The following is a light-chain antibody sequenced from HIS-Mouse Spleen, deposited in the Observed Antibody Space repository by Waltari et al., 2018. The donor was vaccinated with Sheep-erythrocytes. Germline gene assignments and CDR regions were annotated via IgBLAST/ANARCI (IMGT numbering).Light chain of an antibody. Sequence: QSALTQPRSVSGSPGQSVTISCTGTSSDVGGYNYVSWYQQHQGKAPKLMFYDVSKRPSCVPDRFSGSKSGNTASLTISGLQAEDEADYYCCSYAGSYNHVFATGTKVTVL. V-gene: IGLV2-11*01. J-gene: IGLJ1*01. CDR3: CSYAGSYNHV. CDR1: SSDVGGYNY. CDR2: DVS.